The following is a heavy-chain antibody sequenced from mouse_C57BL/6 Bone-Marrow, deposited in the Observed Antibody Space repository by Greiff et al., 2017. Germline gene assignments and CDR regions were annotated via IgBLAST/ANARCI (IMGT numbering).Heavy chain of an antibody. Sequence: EVKVVESGGGLVKPGGSLKLSCAASGFTFSSYAMSWVRQTPEKRLEWVATISDGGSYTYYPDNVKGRFTISRDNAKNSLYLQMSHLTSEDTAMYYCARAGSHLYFDVWGTGTTVTVSS. CDR3: ARAGSHLYFDV. CDR1: GFTFSSYA. V-gene: IGHV5-4*03. CDR2: ISDGGSYT. J-gene: IGHJ1*03.